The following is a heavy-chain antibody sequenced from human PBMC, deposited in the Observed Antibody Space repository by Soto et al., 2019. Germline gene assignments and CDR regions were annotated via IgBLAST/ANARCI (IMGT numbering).Heavy chain of an antibody. CDR2: ISGSGGST. Sequence: GGSLRLSCAASGFTFSSYAMSWVRQAPGKGLEWVSAISGSGGSTYYADSVKGRFTISRDNSKNTLYLQMNSLRAEDTAVYYYAKDPLGYRSGGSCYPRWFDPWGQGTLVTVSS. CDR1: GFTFSSYA. CDR3: AKDPLGYRSGGSCYPRWFDP. J-gene: IGHJ5*02. D-gene: IGHD2-15*01. V-gene: IGHV3-23*01.